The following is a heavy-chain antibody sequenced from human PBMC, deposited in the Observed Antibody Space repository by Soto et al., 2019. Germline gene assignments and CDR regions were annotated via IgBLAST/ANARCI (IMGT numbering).Heavy chain of an antibody. D-gene: IGHD6-19*01. J-gene: IGHJ5*02. Sequence: GASVKVSCKASGGTFSSYAISWVQQAPGQGLEWMGGIIPIFGTANYAQKFQGRVTITADESTSTAYMELSSLRSEDTAVYYCARGKQWLVTLQTQSNWFDPWGQGTLVTVSS. CDR3: ARGKQWLVTLQTQSNWFDP. CDR2: IIPIFGTA. CDR1: GGTFSSYA. V-gene: IGHV1-69*13.